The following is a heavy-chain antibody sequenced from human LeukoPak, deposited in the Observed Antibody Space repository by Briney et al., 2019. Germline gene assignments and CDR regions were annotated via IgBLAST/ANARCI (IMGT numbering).Heavy chain of an antibody. CDR1: GFTFSSYA. J-gene: IGHJ6*03. D-gene: IGHD1-26*01. CDR2: ISYDGSNK. CDR3: ARDNYYGTSYYYYYYMDV. V-gene: IGHV3-30*01. Sequence: GGSLRLSCAPPGFTFSSYAMHWVRQAPGKGLEWVAVISYDGSNKYYADSVKGRFTISRDNSKNTLYLQMNSLRAEDTAVYYCARDNYYGTSYYYYYYMDVWGKGTTVTVSS.